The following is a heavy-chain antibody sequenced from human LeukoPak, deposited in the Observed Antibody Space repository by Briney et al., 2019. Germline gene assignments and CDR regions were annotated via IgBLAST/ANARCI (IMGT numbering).Heavy chain of an antibody. CDR3: ARHAYCSSTSCYFNWFDP. J-gene: IGHJ5*02. CDR2: IYPANSDT. CDR1: GFTFSSYW. D-gene: IGHD2-2*01. Sequence: PGGSLRLSCAASGFTFSSYWMSWVRQMPGKGLEWMGIIYPANSDTKYSPSFQGQVTISVDKSTNTAYLQWSSLKASDTAMYYCARHAYCSSTSCYFNWFDPWGQGTLVTVSS. V-gene: IGHV5-51*01.